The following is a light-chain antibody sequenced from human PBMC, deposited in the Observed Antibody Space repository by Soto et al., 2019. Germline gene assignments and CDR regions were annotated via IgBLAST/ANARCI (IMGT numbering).Light chain of an antibody. CDR1: SSDVGGFNY. J-gene: IGLJ2*01. CDR2: EVS. CDR3: SSYTSTSTLGV. Sequence: QSVLTQPASVSGSPGQSITISCTGTSSDVGGFNYVSWYKQHPGKAPKLLIYEVSNRPSGVSNRFSGSKSGNTASLTISGLQAEDEADYYCSSYTSTSTLGVFGGGTKLTVL. V-gene: IGLV2-14*01.